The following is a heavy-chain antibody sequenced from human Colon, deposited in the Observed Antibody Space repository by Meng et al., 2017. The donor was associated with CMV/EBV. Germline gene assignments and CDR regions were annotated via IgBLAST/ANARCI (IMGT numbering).Heavy chain of an antibody. CDR3: ARRSCRGAICYFFDY. Sequence: GESLKISCKGSGYSFTSYWIGWVRQMPGKGLEWMGIIFPGGSTTIYSPSFQGQVTISADHSITTAYLQLSSLKASDTAMYYCARRSCRGAICYFFDYWGQGTLVTVSS. D-gene: IGHD2-15*01. J-gene: IGHJ4*02. CDR1: GYSFTSYW. CDR2: IFPGGSTT. V-gene: IGHV5-51*01.